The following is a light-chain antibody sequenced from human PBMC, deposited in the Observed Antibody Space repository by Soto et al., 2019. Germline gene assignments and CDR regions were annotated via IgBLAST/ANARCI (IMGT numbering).Light chain of an antibody. CDR1: QSVGTW. CDR3: HQYDNYST. Sequence: DIQMTQSPSTLSASVGDRVTITCRASQSVGTWLAWYQLKPGKAPNVLIYKASSLQSGVPSRFSGSGSGTEFTLTISSLQPDDFATYFFHQYDNYSTFGGGTRVEIK. V-gene: IGKV1-5*03. J-gene: IGKJ4*01. CDR2: KAS.